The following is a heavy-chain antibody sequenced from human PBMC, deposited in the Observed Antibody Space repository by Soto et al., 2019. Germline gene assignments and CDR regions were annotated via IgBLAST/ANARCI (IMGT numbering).Heavy chain of an antibody. CDR3: TRSAAIDLLTGYPFDYYYYMGV. CDR2: IYYSGST. J-gene: IGHJ6*03. V-gene: IGHV4-59*08. Sequence: PSETLSLTCTLSGGSISSYYWSWIRQPPGKGLEWIGYIYYSGSTNYNPSLKSRVTISVDTSKNQFSLKLSSVTAADTAVYYCTRSAAIDLLTGYPFDYYYYMGVWGKGTTVTDTS. CDR1: GGSISSYY. D-gene: IGHD3-9*01.